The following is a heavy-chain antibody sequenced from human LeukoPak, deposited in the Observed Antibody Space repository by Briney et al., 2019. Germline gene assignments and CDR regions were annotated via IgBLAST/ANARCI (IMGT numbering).Heavy chain of an antibody. V-gene: IGHV3-23*01. CDR1: GFTFRNSA. CDR2: ISGSGVGT. J-gene: IGHJ4*02. D-gene: IGHD1-20*01. Sequence: GGSLRLSCAASGFTFRNSAMNWVRQAPGKGLEWVSTISGSGVGTYYADSVKGRFTISRDNFKNTLYLQMNSLRAEDTAVYYCAKNNWNDMPFVDDWGQGTLVTVSS. CDR3: AKNNWNDMPFVDD.